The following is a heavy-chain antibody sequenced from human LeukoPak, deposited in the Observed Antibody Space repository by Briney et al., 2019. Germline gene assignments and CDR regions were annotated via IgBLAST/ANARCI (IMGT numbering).Heavy chain of an antibody. CDR2: IYYSGST. D-gene: IGHD1-26*01. V-gene: IGHV4-59*01. J-gene: IGHJ4*02. Sequence: SETLSLTCTGSGGSISSYYWSWIRQPPGKGLERIGYIYYSGSTNYNPSLKSRVTIPVDTSKNQFSLKLTSVTAADPAEYYCARSIVGAQLYFDYWGQGNLVTVSS. CDR3: ARSIVGAQLYFDY. CDR1: GGSISSYY.